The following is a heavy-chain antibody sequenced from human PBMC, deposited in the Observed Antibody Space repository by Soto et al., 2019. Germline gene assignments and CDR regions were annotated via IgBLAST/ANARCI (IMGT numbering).Heavy chain of an antibody. V-gene: IGHV4-34*01. J-gene: IGHJ4*02. CDR1: GGSFSGYY. CDR2: INHSGST. CDR3: ERTVAVADIDY. D-gene: IGHD6-19*01. Sequence: QVQLQQWGAGLLKPSETLSLTCAVYGGSFSGYYWSWIRQPPGKGLEWIGEINHSGSTNYNPSLKSRVTISVDTSKNQFSLKLSSVTAADTAVYYCERTVAVADIDYWCQGTLVTVSS.